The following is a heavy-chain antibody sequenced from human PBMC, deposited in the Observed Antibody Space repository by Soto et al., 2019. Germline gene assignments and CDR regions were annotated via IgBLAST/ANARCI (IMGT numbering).Heavy chain of an antibody. J-gene: IGHJ6*03. CDR1: GDSVSSNSAA. D-gene: IGHD1-7*01. CDR3: AGTTSHQWYYMDV. CDR2: TYYRSRWYN. Sequence: QVQLQESGPGLVKPSQTLSLTCAISGDSVSSNSAAWNWISLSPSRGLEWLARTYYRSRWYNDYAVSVRSRITVNPDTSKNQFSLQLTSVTPEYTAVYYCAGTTSHQWYYMDVWGKGTTVTVSS. V-gene: IGHV6-1*01.